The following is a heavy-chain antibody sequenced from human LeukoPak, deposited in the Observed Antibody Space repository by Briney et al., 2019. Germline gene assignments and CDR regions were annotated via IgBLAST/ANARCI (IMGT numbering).Heavy chain of an antibody. Sequence: PGGSLRLSCAASRFTFSSYSMNWVRQAPGKGLEWVSYISSSSSTIYYADSVKGRFTISRDNSKNTLYLQMNSLRAEDTAVYYCARDRTGDSSGCFDYWGQGTLVTVSS. CDR1: RFTFSSYS. CDR2: ISSSSSTI. V-gene: IGHV3-48*01. J-gene: IGHJ4*03. D-gene: IGHD6-19*01. CDR3: ARDRTGDSSGCFDY.